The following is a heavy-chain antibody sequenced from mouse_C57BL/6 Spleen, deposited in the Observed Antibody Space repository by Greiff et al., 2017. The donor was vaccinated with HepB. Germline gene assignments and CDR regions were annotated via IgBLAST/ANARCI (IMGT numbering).Heavy chain of an antibody. CDR2: IDPNSGGT. D-gene: IGHD1-2*01. Sequence: QVQLKQPGAELVKPGASVKLSCKASGYTFTSYWMHWVKQRPGRGLEWIGRIDPNSGGTKYNEKFKSKATLTVDKPSSTAYMQLSSLTSEDSAVYYCARSLPGYYGGMDYWGQGTSVTVSS. V-gene: IGHV1-72*01. J-gene: IGHJ4*01. CDR3: ARSLPGYYGGMDY. CDR1: GYTFTSYW.